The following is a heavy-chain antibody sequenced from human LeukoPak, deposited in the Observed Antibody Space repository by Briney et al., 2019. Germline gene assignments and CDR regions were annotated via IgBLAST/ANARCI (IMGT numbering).Heavy chain of an antibody. Sequence: PGRSLRLSCAASGFTFSSYGMHWVRQAPGKGLEWVAVIWYDGSNKYYADSVKGRFTISRDNSKNTLYLQMNSLRAEDTAVYYCAKARWDIIIVPSSYYFDYWGQGTLVTVSS. V-gene: IGHV3-33*06. CDR1: GFTFSSYG. CDR3: AKARWDIIIVPSSYYFDY. D-gene: IGHD2-2*01. J-gene: IGHJ4*02. CDR2: IWYDGSNK.